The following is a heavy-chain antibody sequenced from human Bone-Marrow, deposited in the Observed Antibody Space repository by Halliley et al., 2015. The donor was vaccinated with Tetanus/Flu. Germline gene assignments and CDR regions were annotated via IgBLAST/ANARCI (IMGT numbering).Heavy chain of an antibody. V-gene: IGHV3-74*01. Sequence: RVSSDGSSTSYADSVKGRFTISRDNVKNTLFLQMNSLRVEDTAVYYCVRDLSEVGDFWRGMDVWGQGTTVSVSS. D-gene: IGHD3-3*01. J-gene: IGHJ6*02. CDR2: VSSDGSST. CDR3: VRDLSEVGDFWRGMDV.